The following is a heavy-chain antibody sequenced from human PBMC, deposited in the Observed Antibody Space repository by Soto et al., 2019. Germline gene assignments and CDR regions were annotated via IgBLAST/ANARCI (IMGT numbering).Heavy chain of an antibody. V-gene: IGHV3-72*01. CDR3: ASAYGDYGSLDY. CDR2: TRNKANSYTT. D-gene: IGHD4-17*01. Sequence: PGGSLRLSCAASGFTFSDHYMDWVRQAPGKGLEWVGRTRNKANSYTTENAASVKGRFTISRDDSKNSLYLQMNSLKTEDTAVYYCASAYGDYGSLDYWGQGTLVTVSS. J-gene: IGHJ4*02. CDR1: GFTFSDHY.